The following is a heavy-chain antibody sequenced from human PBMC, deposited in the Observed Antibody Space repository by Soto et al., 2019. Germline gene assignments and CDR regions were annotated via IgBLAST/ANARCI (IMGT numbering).Heavy chain of an antibody. CDR1: GGTFSSYA. V-gene: IGHV1-69*01. Sequence: QVQLVQSGAEVKKPGSSVKVSCKASGGTFSSYAISWVRQAPGQGLEWMGGIIPIFGTANYAQKFQGRVTITADESTSTAYMELSSLRSEDTAVYYWASTERGYSYGMYYYFYGMDVWGQGTTVTVSS. CDR2: IIPIFGTA. D-gene: IGHD5-18*01. J-gene: IGHJ6*02. CDR3: ASTERGYSYGMYYYFYGMDV.